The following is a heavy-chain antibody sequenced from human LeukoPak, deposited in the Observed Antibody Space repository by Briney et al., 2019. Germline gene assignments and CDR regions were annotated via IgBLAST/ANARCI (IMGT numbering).Heavy chain of an antibody. J-gene: IGHJ3*02. Sequence: GSRRLAWATAGFTFSRYWMQWVRQAPGKVLVWVSVIYSGGSTYYADYVKGRFTISRDKSKSTLHIQLNSLRAEDTAVYYCARVGSSSGRSFDIWGQGTMVTVSS. CDR3: ARVGSSSGRSFDI. CDR2: IYSGGST. V-gene: IGHV3-53*01. CDR1: GFTFSRYW. D-gene: IGHD3-22*01.